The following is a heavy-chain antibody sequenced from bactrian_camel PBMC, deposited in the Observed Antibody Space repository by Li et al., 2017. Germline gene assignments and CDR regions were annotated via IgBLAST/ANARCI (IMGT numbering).Heavy chain of an antibody. CDR1: GFTFSYHYYD. CDR3: AADPDGGSWFAAGY. V-gene: IGHV3S40*01. CDR2: ISSAGSNT. Sequence: VQLVESGGGLVQPGGSLRLSCAASGFTFSYHYYDMDWVRQAPGKGLEWVSAISSAGSNTYYADSVKGRFTISRDNAKNTLYLQLNSLKTEDTAMYYCAADPDGGSWFAAGYWGQGTQVTVS. D-gene: IGHD6*01. J-gene: IGHJ4*01.